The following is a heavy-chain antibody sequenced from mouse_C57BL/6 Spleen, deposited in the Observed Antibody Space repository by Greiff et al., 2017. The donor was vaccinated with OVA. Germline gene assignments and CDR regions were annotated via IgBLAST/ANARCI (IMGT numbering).Heavy chain of an antibody. CDR3: ARFPDYYGSSYDYAMDY. D-gene: IGHD1-1*01. CDR2: INPNNGGT. Sequence: EVQLQQSGPELVKPGASVKMSCKASGYTFTDYNMHWVKQSHGKSLEWIGYINPNNGGTSYNQKFKGKATLTENKSSSTAYMELRSLTSEDSAVYYCARFPDYYGSSYDYAMDYWGQGTSVTVSS. V-gene: IGHV1-22*01. CDR1: GYTFTDYN. J-gene: IGHJ4*01.